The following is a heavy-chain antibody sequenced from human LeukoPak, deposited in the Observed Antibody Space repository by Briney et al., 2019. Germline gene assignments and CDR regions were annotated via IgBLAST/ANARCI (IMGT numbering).Heavy chain of an antibody. CDR3: ARLGSVGYYNYQYMDI. CDR2: INDIGNT. Sequence: SETLSLTCAVYGGSFSGYYWSWIRQPPGKGLEWIGEINDIGNTNYDPSLRSRVTISVDTSKKQFSLSLTSATAADTAVYFCARLGSVGYYNYQYMDIWGNGTTVTVSS. J-gene: IGHJ6*03. V-gene: IGHV4-34*01. CDR1: GGSFSGYY. D-gene: IGHD3-10*01.